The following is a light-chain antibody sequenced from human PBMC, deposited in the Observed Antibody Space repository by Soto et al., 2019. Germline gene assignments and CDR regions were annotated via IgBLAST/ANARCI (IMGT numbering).Light chain of an antibody. Sequence: DVQMTQTPSSLSAFVGDRVPITCRASQGIAPYLAWFQQKPGKVPKLLLYATSTLQSGVPTRFSGSGSGTDFTLTINSLQPEDVGTYYCQKYNSAPLTFGGGTKVEIK. CDR2: ATS. V-gene: IGKV1-27*01. CDR1: QGIAPY. J-gene: IGKJ4*01. CDR3: QKYNSAPLT.